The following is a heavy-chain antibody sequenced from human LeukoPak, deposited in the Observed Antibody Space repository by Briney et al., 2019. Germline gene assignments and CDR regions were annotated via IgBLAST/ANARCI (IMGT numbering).Heavy chain of an antibody. Sequence: GGSLRLSCATFGFTFSSYGMTWVRQAPGKGLEWVSAISGSGVSTYYADSVKGRFTVSRDNSKNTLYLQMSSLRAEDTAVYYCAKDERNWNYNLASQTYDWGQGTLVTVSS. CDR2: ISGSGVST. CDR3: AKDERNWNYNLASQTYD. CDR1: GFTFSSYG. J-gene: IGHJ4*02. D-gene: IGHD1-7*01. V-gene: IGHV3-23*01.